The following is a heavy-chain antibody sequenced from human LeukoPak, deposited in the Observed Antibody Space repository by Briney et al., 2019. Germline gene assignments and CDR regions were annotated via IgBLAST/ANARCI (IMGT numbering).Heavy chain of an antibody. V-gene: IGHV3-7*01. J-gene: IGHJ4*02. CDR3: ARDLTIHYYGSGKSTTN. CDR2: IKNDGSDK. CDR1: GFTFSSYW. D-gene: IGHD3-10*01. Sequence: GGSLRLSCTASGFTFSSYWMSWVRQAPGKGLEWVANIKNDGSDKYYVDSVKGRFTISRDNAKNSLYLQMNSLRADDTAVYHCARDLTIHYYGSGKSTTNWGQGTLVTVSP.